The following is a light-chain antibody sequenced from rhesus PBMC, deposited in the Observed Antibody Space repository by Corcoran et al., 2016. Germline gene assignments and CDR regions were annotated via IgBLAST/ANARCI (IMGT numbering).Light chain of an antibody. Sequence: QAALTQPRSVSGSPGQSVTISCTGTSSDSGSYNYVSWYQQHPGTAPKLMIYEVSKRPSGVSDRFSGSKSGNTASLTISGLQAEDEADYYCSSYAGSNTFIFGAGTRLTVL. CDR1: SSDSGSYNY. V-gene: IGLV2-32*02. J-gene: IGLJ1*01. CDR2: EVS. CDR3: SSYAGSNTFI.